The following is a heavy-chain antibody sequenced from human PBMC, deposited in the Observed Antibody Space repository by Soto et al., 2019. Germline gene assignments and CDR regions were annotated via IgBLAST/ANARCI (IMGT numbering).Heavy chain of an antibody. J-gene: IGHJ6*02. CDR1: GYTFTSYD. CDR2: MNTNSDDT. CDR3: AREWAPVGNFYGMDV. V-gene: IGHV1-8*01. D-gene: IGHD6-13*01. Sequence: QVQLVQSGAEVKKPGASVQVSCKTSGYTFTSYDINWVRQAPGQGLEGVGWMNTNSDDTRSAQKFRRRLTLNRDTGMNAVSVKVTARRPNHWPVYYCAREWAPVGNFYGMDVLGQATTLALSS.